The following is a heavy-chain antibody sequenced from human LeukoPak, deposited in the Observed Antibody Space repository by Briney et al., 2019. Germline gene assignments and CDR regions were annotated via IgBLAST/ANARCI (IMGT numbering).Heavy chain of an antibody. J-gene: IGHJ4*02. CDR1: GYRFATYW. V-gene: IGHV5-51*01. CDR3: VTAGHFDY. Sequence: GESLKISCKGSGYRFATYWIGWVRQMPGKGLEWMGIIYAGDSDTRYSPSFQGQVTISVDKSIRTAYLQWSSLKASDTAMHYCVTAGHFDYWGQGTLVTVSS. CDR2: IYAGDSDT. D-gene: IGHD6-13*01.